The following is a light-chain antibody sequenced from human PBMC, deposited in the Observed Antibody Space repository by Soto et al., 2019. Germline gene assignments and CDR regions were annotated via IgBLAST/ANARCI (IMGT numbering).Light chain of an antibody. CDR1: QSLVYADGNTY. CDR3: MQTAHWPYT. CDR2: KVF. V-gene: IGKV2-30*01. J-gene: IGKJ2*01. Sequence: DVVMTQSPLSLPVTLGQSASISCTSSQSLVYADGNTYLNWLQQRPGHSPRRLIYKVFNQDSGVPDRFSGSASVSEFTLTISRVEAEDIGVYYCMQTAHWPYTFGRGTKLEIK.